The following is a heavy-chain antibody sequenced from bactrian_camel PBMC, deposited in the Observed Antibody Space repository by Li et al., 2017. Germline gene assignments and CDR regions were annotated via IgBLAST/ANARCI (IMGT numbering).Heavy chain of an antibody. D-gene: IGHD6*01. J-gene: IGHJ4*01. V-gene: IGHV3S28*01. CDR1: LFSYPY. Sequence: QLVESGGGLVRPGGSLRLSCTSSLFSYPYMTWVRQGPGKGLEWISTINTGGSTYYADSVKGRFTISRDNAKNTLYLQLNSLKTQDTAMYYCASVIGDSWFREYRYWGQGTQVTVS. CDR2: INTGGST. CDR3: ASVIGDSWFREYRY.